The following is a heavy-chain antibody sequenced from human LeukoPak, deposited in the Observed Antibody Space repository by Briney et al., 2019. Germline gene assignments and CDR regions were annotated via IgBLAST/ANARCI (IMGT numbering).Heavy chain of an antibody. J-gene: IGHJ3*02. CDR3: ARDPTVDAFDI. D-gene: IGHD4-17*01. CDR1: GGSFSGYY. Sequence: SETLSLTCAVYGGSFSGYYWSWVRQPPGKGLEWIGEINHSGSTNYNASLTSRVTISVDTSKNQFSLKLSSVTAADTAVYYCARDPTVDAFDIWGQGTMVTVSS. V-gene: IGHV4-34*01. CDR2: INHSGST.